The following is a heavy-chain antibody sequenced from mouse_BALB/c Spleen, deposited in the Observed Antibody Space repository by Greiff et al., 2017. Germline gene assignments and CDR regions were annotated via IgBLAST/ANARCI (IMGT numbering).Heavy chain of an antibody. CDR2: ISYDGSN. CDR3: ATLPWAMDY. V-gene: IGHV3-6*02. CDR1: GYSITSGYY. J-gene: IGHJ4*01. Sequence: EVKLQESGPGLVKPSQSLSLTCSVTGYSITSGYYWNWIRQFPGNKLEWMGYISYDGSNNYNPSLKNRISITRDTSKNKFFLKLNSVTTEDTATYYCATLPWAMDYWGQGTSVTVSS.